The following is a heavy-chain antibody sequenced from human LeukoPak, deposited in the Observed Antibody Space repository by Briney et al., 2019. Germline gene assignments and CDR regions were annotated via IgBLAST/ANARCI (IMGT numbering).Heavy chain of an antibody. J-gene: IGHJ4*02. V-gene: IGHV3-21*01. Sequence: GGSLRLSCAASGFTFSSYSMNWVRQAPGKGLEWVSSISSSSSYIYYADSVKGRFTISRDNAKNSLYLQMNSLRAEGTAVYYCAREYPGIAAAGSYFDYWGQGTLVTVSS. CDR3: AREYPGIAAAGSYFDY. D-gene: IGHD6-13*01. CDR2: ISSSSSYI. CDR1: GFTFSSYS.